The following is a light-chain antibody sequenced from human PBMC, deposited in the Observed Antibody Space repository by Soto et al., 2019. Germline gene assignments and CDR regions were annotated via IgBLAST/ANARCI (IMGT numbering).Light chain of an antibody. J-gene: IGLJ1*01. Sequence: QSALAQPASVSGSPGQSITISCTGTSSDVGSYNYVSWYQQHPGKAPKLMIYGVSDRPSGISSRFSGSKSGNTASLTISGLQAEDEADYYCQSYDNSLSVYVFGTGTKVTVL. CDR1: SSDVGSYNY. CDR3: QSYDNSLSVYV. CDR2: GVS. V-gene: IGLV2-14*01.